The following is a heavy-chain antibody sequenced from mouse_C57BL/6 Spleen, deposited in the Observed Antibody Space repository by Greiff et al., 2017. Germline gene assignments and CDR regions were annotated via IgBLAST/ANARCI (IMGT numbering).Heavy chain of an antibody. V-gene: IGHV1-80*01. J-gene: IGHJ4*01. D-gene: IGHD2-3*01. Sequence: QVQLQQSGAELVKPGASVKISCKASGYAFSSYWMNWVKQRPGKGLEWIGQIYPGDGDTTYNGKFKGNATLTADKSSSTAYMQLSSLTSEDSAVYFCARRWLLQVDYWGQGTSVTVSS. CDR2: IYPGDGDT. CDR1: GYAFSSYW. CDR3: ARRWLLQVDY.